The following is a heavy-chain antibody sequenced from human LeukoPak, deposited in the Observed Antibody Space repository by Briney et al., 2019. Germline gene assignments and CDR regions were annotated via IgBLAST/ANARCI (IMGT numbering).Heavy chain of an antibody. CDR3: ARDTYRLPLDY. CDR2: IKQDGSEK. Sequence: PGGSLRLSCAASGFTFNDAWMSWVRQAPGKGLEWVANIKQDGSEKYYVDSVKGRFTISRDNAKNSLYLQMNSLRAEDTAVYYCARDTYRLPLDYWGQGTLVTVSS. V-gene: IGHV3-7*01. J-gene: IGHJ4*02. CDR1: GFTFNDAW. D-gene: IGHD1-26*01.